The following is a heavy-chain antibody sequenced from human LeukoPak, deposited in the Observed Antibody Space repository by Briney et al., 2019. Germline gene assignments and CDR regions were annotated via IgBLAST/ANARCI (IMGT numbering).Heavy chain of an antibody. V-gene: IGHV5-51*01. CDR2: IYPGDSDT. J-gene: IGHJ4*02. Sequence: GESLKISCKGSGYSFTNYWIGWVRQMPGKGLEWMGIIYPGDSDTTYNPSFQGQVTISADKSFSTAYLQWSSLKASDTAMYYCARHYDSSGYYSDYWGQGTLVTASS. CDR3: ARHYDSSGYYSDY. CDR1: GYSFTNYW. D-gene: IGHD3-22*01.